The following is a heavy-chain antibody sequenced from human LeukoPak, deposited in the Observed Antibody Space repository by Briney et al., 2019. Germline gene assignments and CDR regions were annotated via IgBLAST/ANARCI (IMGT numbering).Heavy chain of an antibody. Sequence: PSQTLSLTCTVSGGSISSNTYYWSWIRQPPGKGLERIGSIRYSGRTYYKPSLKSRVTLSVDTSKNQLLLNLRSVTAADTAMYYCAREFNGSPDYLGQGTLVTVSS. CDR3: AREFNGSPDY. J-gene: IGHJ4*02. CDR1: GGSISSNTYY. V-gene: IGHV4-39*02. CDR2: IRYSGRT. D-gene: IGHD6-25*01.